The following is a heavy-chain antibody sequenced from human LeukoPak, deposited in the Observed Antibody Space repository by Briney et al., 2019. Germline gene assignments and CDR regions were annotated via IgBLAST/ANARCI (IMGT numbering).Heavy chain of an antibody. CDR3: AKTGTYSSSSGYIDS. CDR1: GFTVKNYA. D-gene: IGHD6-6*01. Sequence: GRSLRLSCAASGFTVKNYAMHWVRQAPGKCLEWVSSISWNSGNVDYAYSVKGRFGLSRDNAKNSLFLQMNILRAEDTALYYCAKTGTYSSSSGYIDSWGQGTLITVSS. V-gene: IGHV3-9*01. CDR2: ISWNSGNV. J-gene: IGHJ4*02.